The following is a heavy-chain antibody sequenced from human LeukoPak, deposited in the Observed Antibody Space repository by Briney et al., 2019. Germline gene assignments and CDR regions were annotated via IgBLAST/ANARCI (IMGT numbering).Heavy chain of an antibody. J-gene: IGHJ5*02. D-gene: IGHD1-26*01. V-gene: IGHV1-2*02. CDR3: ARDNGSGSYVTNWFDP. CDR2: INPNSGGT. CDR1: GYTFTGYY. Sequence: ASVKVSCKASGYTFTGYYMHWVRQAPGQGLEWMGWINPNSGGTNYAQKFQGRVTMTRDTSISTAYMELSRLRSDDTAVYYCARDNGSGSYVTNWFDPWGQGTLVTVPS.